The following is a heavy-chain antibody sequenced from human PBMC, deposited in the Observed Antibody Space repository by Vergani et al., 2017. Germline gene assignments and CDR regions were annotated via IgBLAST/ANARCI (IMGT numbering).Heavy chain of an antibody. D-gene: IGHD5-24*01. CDR3: TRVDGYNLVVLGLYYFDY. V-gene: IGHV3-49*03. Sequence: EVQLVESGGGLVQPGRSLRLSCTASGFTFGDYAMSWFRQAPGKGLEWVGFIRSKAYGGTTEYAASVKGRFTISRDDSKSIAYLQMNSLKTEDTAVYYCTRVDGYNLVVLGLYYFDYWGQGTLVTVSS. CDR2: IRSKAYGGTT. J-gene: IGHJ4*02. CDR1: GFTFGDYA.